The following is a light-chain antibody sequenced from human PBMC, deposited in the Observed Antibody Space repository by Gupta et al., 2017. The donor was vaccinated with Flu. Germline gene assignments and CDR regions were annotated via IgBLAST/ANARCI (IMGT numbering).Light chain of an antibody. J-gene: IGLJ2*01. V-gene: IGLV3-21*02. Sequence: QAPSVSVAPGQTATIACGGKNVGTKSVHWYRQKSGQAPLLIVYNDSDRPSGIPERISGSNSGDTATLTIRRAEAGDEADYYCQVWDGDSEHVVFGGGTKLAVL. CDR1: NVGTKS. CDR3: QVWDGDSEHVV. CDR2: NDS.